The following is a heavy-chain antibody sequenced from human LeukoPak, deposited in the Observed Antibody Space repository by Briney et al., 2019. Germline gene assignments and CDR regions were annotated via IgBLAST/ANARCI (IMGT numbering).Heavy chain of an antibody. D-gene: IGHD3-22*01. CDR2: ISGRGITT. CDR1: GFTFSTYG. V-gene: IGHV3-23*01. J-gene: IGHJ6*03. CDR3: AKYDNGFFYYYLDV. Sequence: PGGPLRLSCATSGFTFSTYGMTWVRQAPGKGLEWVAGISGRGITTAYAESVEGRFTISRDNSKNTLYVQMDSLRVEDTAVYYCAKYDNGFFYYYLDVWGKGTTVTVSS.